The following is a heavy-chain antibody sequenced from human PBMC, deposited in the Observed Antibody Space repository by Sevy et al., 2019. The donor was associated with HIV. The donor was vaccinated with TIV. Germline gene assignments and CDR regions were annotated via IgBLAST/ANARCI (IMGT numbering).Heavy chain of an antibody. CDR2: LDPEDGET. J-gene: IGHJ6*02. Sequence: ASVKVSCKVSGYRLIEVSMHWVRQAPGKGLEWMGHLDPEDGETIYAQNFQGRVTMTEDTSTDTAYKEVSSMRSEDTAVYYCAADRGEDYCSGNSCERHYYYGLDVWGHGTTVTVS. D-gene: IGHD2-15*01. V-gene: IGHV1-24*01. CDR3: AADRGEDYCSGNSCERHYYYGLDV. CDR1: GYRLIEVS.